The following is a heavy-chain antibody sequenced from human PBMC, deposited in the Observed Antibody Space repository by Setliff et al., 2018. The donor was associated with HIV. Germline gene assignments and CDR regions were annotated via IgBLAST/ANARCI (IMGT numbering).Heavy chain of an antibody. CDR2: IYGSGSA. CDR3: AGQAGYYYHMDV. D-gene: IGHD6-19*01. Sequence: PSETLSLTCTVSGVSITNYYWSWIRQPPGKGLEWIGSIYGSGSANYNPSLKSRVTISVDTSKNQFSLKLNSLTAADTAVYYCAGQAGYYYHMDVWGRGTTVTVSS. J-gene: IGHJ6*03. CDR1: GVSITNYY. V-gene: IGHV4-59*08.